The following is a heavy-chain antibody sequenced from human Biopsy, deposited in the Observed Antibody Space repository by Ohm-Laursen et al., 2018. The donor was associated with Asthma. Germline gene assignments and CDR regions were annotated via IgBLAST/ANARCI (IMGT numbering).Heavy chain of an antibody. V-gene: IGHV3-9*01. J-gene: IGHJ4*02. CDR3: VKDIRLQLWGFDS. CDR1: GFTFDDYA. CDR2: VSCNSGSM. Sequence: SLRLSCAATGFTFDDYAMHWVRQAPGKGLEWVSGVSCNSGSMDYADSVKGRFTISRDNAKNSLYLQMNSLRGADTALYYCVKDIRLQLWGFDSWGQGTLVTVSS. D-gene: IGHD6-13*01.